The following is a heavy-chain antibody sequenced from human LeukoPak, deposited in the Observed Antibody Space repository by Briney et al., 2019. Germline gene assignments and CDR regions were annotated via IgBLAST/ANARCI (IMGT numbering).Heavy chain of an antibody. D-gene: IGHD3-10*01. CDR2: ISSSSSYI. CDR3: ARDMKPRYYASGSFYFDY. V-gene: IGHV3-21*01. CDR1: GFTFSSYS. Sequence: KPGGSLRLSCAASGFTFSSYSMNWVRQAPGKGLEWVSSISSSSSYIYYSDSVKGRFTISRDNAKNSLYLQMNSLRAEDTAVYYCARDMKPRYYASGSFYFDYWGQGTLVTVSS. J-gene: IGHJ4*02.